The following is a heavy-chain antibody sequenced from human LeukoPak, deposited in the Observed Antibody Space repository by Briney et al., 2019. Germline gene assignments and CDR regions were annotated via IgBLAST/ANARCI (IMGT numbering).Heavy chain of an antibody. CDR1: GFTFSSYS. V-gene: IGHV3-21*01. CDR2: ISYSSSNI. CDR3: ARLLYRDYHSIDY. D-gene: IGHD4-17*01. J-gene: IGHJ4*02. Sequence: GGSLRLSCAASGFTFSSYSMDWVRQAPGKGLEWVSFISYSSSNIYYADSVKGRFTISRDNAKNSLHLQMDSLRAEDTAVYYCARLLYRDYHSIDYWGQGTLVTVSS.